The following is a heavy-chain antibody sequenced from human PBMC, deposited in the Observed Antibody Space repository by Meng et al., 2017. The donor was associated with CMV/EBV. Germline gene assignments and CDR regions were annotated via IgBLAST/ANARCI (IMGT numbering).Heavy chain of an antibody. Sequence: ESLKISCTVSGGSISSYYWSWIRQPPGKGLEWIGYIYYSGSTNYNPSPKSRVTISVDTSKNQFSLRLSSVTAADAAVYYCAREFIVGSGFDYWGQGTLVTVSS. CDR2: IYYSGST. CDR3: AREFIVGSGFDY. D-gene: IGHD1-26*01. CDR1: GGSISSYY. V-gene: IGHV4-59*01. J-gene: IGHJ4*02.